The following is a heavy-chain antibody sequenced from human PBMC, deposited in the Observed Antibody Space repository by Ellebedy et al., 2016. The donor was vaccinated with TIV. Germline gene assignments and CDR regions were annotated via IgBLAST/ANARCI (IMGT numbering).Heavy chain of an antibody. J-gene: IGHJ4*02. CDR2: INHSRNT. D-gene: IGHD5-18*01. CDR3: ARVKRYSFAYYFDY. CDR1: GGSFSGSF. Sequence: GSLRLSCAVYGGSFSGSFWSWIRQSPGKGLEWIGEINHSRNTNYNPSLKSRVTISVDTSTNQFSLRLNSVTAADTAVYYCARVKRYSFAYYFDYWGQGSLVTVSS. V-gene: IGHV4-34*01.